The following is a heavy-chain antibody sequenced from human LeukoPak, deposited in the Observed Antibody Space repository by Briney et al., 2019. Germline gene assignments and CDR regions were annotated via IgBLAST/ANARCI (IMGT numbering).Heavy chain of an antibody. CDR1: GFTFSSYA. CDR3: ATKSGGRYCSGGSCYYFDY. Sequence: GRSLRLSCAASGFTFSSYAMHWVRQAPGKGLEWVAVISYDGSNKYYADSVKGRFTISRDNSRNTLYLQMNSLRAEDTAVYYCATKSGGRYCSGGSCYYFDYWGQGTLVTVSS. V-gene: IGHV3-30-3*01. CDR2: ISYDGSNK. D-gene: IGHD2-15*01. J-gene: IGHJ4*02.